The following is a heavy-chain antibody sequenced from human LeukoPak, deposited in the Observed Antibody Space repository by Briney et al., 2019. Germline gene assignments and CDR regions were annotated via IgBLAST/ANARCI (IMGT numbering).Heavy chain of an antibody. CDR1: GGSISSSSYY. CDR3: ARVGVDDSGNIIKYFFDY. Sequence: SETLSLTCPVSGGSISSSSYYWGWIRPPPGKGLEGIGSIYYSGSTYYNPSLKSRVTISVDTSKNQFSLKLSPVTAADTAVYYCARVGVDDSGNIIKYFFDYWGQGTLVTVSS. V-gene: IGHV4-39*07. J-gene: IGHJ4*02. CDR2: IYYSGST. D-gene: IGHD4-23*01.